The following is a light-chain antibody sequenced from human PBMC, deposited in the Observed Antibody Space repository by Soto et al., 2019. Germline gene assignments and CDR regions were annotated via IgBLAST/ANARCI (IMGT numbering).Light chain of an antibody. V-gene: IGLV1-40*01. J-gene: IGLJ1*01. CDR3: QSYDLSLRGYV. Sequence: QSALTQPPSVSGAPGQRVTVSCTGSSSNIGAGYDVNWYQQLPGTAPKLLISLTNHRPSGVPDRFSGSKSGTSASLAITGLQAEDEADYYCQSYDLSLRGYVLGTGTKVTVL. CDR2: LTN. CDR1: SSNIGAGYD.